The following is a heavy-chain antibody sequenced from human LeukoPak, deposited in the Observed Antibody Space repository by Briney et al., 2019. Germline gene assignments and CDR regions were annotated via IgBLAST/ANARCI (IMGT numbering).Heavy chain of an antibody. D-gene: IGHD3-10*01. Sequence: GGSLRLSRTASGFTFGDYAMSWFRQAPGKGLEWVGFIRSKAYGGTTEYAASVKGRFTISRDDSKSIAYLQMNSLKTEDTAVYYCTREPLWFGESDPEYIQHWGQGTLVTVSS. J-gene: IGHJ1*01. CDR2: IRSKAYGGTT. V-gene: IGHV3-49*03. CDR1: GFTFGDYA. CDR3: TREPLWFGESDPEYIQH.